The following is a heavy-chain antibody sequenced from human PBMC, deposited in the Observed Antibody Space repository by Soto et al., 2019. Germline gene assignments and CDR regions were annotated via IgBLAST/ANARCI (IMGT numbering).Heavy chain of an antibody. J-gene: IGHJ6*02. CDR3: ASVRYSINYDHHYGMDL. Sequence: ASVKVSCKASGYTFTGYYMHWVRQAPGQGLEWMGWINPNSGGTNYAQKFQGWVTMTRDTSISTAYMELSRLRSDDTAVYYCASVRYSINYDHHYGMDLWGQGTTVTVSS. V-gene: IGHV1-2*04. CDR2: INPNSGGT. D-gene: IGHD4-4*01. CDR1: GYTFTGYY.